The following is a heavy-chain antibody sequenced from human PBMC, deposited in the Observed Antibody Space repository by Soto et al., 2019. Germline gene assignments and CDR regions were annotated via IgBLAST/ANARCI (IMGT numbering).Heavy chain of an antibody. J-gene: IGHJ4*02. CDR3: AREGYRDHGDLDY. CDR2: MTSSSSHM. Sequence: GGSLRLSCAASGFTFSSHSMNWVRQSPGKGLEWVSSMTSSSSHMYYADSVKGRFTISRDNAKNSLFLQLNSLRAEDMAVYYCAREGYRDHGDLDYWGQGTLVTVSS. V-gene: IGHV3-21*01. CDR1: GFTFSSHS. D-gene: IGHD4-17*01.